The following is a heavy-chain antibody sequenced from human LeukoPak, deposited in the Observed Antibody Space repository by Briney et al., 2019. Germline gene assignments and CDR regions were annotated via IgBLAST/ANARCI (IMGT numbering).Heavy chain of an antibody. D-gene: IGHD4-23*01. J-gene: IGHJ4*02. CDR1: GGSISSGGYS. V-gene: IGHV4-30-4*07. CDR2: IYYSGST. CDR3: AMLNYGGNSPHDY. Sequence: PSETLSLTCAVSGGSISSGGYSWSWIRQPPGKGLEWIGYIYYSGSTYYNPSLKSRVTISVDTSKNQFSLKLSSVTAADTAVYYCAMLNYGGNSPHDYWGQGTLVTVSS.